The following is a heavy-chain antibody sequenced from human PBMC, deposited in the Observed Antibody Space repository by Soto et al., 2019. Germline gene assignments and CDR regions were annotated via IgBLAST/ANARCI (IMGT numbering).Heavy chain of an antibody. D-gene: IGHD4-17*01. V-gene: IGHV3-23*01. CDR3: AKYPFYGSPTESYFDY. Sequence: GGSLGLSCAASGFTFSSYAMSWVRQAPGKGLEWVSAISGSGGSTYYADSVKGRFTISRDNSKNTLYLQMNSLRAEDTAVYYCAKYPFYGSPTESYFDYWGQGTLVTVSS. CDR1: GFTFSSYA. J-gene: IGHJ4*02. CDR2: ISGSGGST.